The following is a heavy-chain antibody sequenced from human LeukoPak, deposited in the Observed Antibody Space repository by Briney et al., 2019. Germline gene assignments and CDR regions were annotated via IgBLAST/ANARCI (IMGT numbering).Heavy chain of an antibody. CDR1: GFIFSSYA. CDR3: ARPARVSSGWLNWFDP. J-gene: IGHJ5*02. CDR2: ISGSGGST. V-gene: IGHV3-23*01. Sequence: QPGGSLRLSCAASGFIFSSYAMTWVRQAPGKGLEWVSGISGSGGSTYYADSVKGRFTISRDNSKNTLYLQMNSLRAEDTAVYYCARPARVSSGWLNWFDPWGQGTLVTVSS. D-gene: IGHD6-19*01.